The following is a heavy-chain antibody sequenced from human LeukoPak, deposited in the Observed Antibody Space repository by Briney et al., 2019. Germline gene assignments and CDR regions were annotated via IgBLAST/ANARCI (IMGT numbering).Heavy chain of an antibody. CDR3: ARGGGDTYYYDSSGYYQYFQH. J-gene: IGHJ1*01. D-gene: IGHD3-22*01. CDR2: TYYRSKWYN. CDR1: GDSVSSNSAA. V-gene: IGHV6-1*01. Sequence: SQTLSLTCAISGDSVSSNSAAWNWIRQSPSRGLEWLGRTYYRSKWYNDYAVSVKSRITINPDTSKNQFSLQLNSVTPEDTAVYYCARGGGDTYYYDSSGYYQYFQHWGQGTLVTVSS.